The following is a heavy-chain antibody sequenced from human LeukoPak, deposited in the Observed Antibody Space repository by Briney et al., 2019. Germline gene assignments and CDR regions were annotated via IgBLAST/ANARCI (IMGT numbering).Heavy chain of an antibody. V-gene: IGHV3-21*01. CDR2: ISSSSSYI. J-gene: IGHJ4*02. CDR3: ARDGDYDYVWGSYRPHWFDY. Sequence: GGSLRLSCAASGFTFSSYSMTWVRQAPGKGLEWVSSISSSSSYIYYADSVKGRFTISRDNAKNSLYLQMNSLRAEDTAVYYCARDGDYDYVWGSYRPHWFDYWGQGTLVTVSS. D-gene: IGHD3-16*02. CDR1: GFTFSSYS.